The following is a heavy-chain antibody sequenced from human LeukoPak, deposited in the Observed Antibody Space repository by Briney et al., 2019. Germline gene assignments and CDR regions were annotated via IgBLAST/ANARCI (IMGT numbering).Heavy chain of an antibody. CDR1: GGTFSSYA. Sequence: GASVKVSCKAPGGTFSSYAISWVRQAPGQGLEWMGRIIPILGIANYAQKFQGRVTITADKSTSTAYMELSSLRSEDTAVYYCASGFGKISQTSARYYYYYGMDVWGQGTTVTVSS. CDR2: IIPILGIA. J-gene: IGHJ6*02. CDR3: ASGFGKISQTSARYYYYYGMDV. V-gene: IGHV1-69*04. D-gene: IGHD2-15*01.